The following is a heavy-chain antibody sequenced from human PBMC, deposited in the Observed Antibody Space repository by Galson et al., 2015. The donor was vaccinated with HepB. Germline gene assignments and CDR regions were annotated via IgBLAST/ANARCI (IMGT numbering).Heavy chain of an antibody. J-gene: IGHJ5*02. CDR3: ATSLGYSSGWANWFDP. Sequence: SVKVSCKASGYTFTSYGISWVRQAPGQGLEWMGWISAYNGNTNYAQKLQGRVTMTTDTSTSTAYMELRSLRSDDTAVYYCATSLGYSSGWANWFDPWGQGTLVTVSS. D-gene: IGHD6-19*01. CDR2: ISAYNGNT. V-gene: IGHV1-18*01. CDR1: GYTFTSYG.